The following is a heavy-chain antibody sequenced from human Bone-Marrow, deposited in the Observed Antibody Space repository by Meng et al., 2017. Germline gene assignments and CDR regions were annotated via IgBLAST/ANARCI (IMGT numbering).Heavy chain of an antibody. CDR1: GFPFGGEG. D-gene: IGHD7-27*01. V-gene: IGHV3-7*01. CDR2: RQLDGSET. J-gene: IGHJ4*02. CDR3: ASDSGFDY. Sequence: GGSRGKPGGSLRLCGAASGFPFGGEGMSGDRPAHGKGLEWGAKRQLDGSETYYVASVKGGFTISRDNAKNSLYLQMHSLRAEDTAVYYCASDSGFDYWGQGTLVTVSS.